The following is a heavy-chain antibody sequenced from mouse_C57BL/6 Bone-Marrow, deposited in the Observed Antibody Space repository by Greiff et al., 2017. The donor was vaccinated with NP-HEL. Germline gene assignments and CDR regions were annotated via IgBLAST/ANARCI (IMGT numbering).Heavy chain of an antibody. CDR3: ARDGSSRYYAMDY. Sequence: QVQLQQSGAELVRPGASVKLSCKASGYTFTDYYINWVKQRPGQGLEWIARIYPGSGNTYYNEKFKGKATLTAEKSSSTAYMQLSSLTSEDSAVYFCARDGSSRYYAMDYWGQGTSVTVSS. CDR2: IYPGSGNT. V-gene: IGHV1-76*01. J-gene: IGHJ4*01. D-gene: IGHD1-1*01. CDR1: GYTFTDYY.